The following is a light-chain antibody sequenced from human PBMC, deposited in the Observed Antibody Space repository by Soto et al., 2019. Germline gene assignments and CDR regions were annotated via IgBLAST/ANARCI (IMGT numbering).Light chain of an antibody. CDR2: DAS. CDR1: QSVSSY. CDR3: QPRSDWPLT. J-gene: IGKJ4*01. V-gene: IGKV3-11*01. Sequence: EIVLTQSPATLSLSPGERVTLSCRASQSVSSYFAWYQQKPGLAPRLLIDDASTRAAGITGRFSGSGSWTDSTLAISSLVPDDCADSYCQPRSDWPLTFGGGTKVESK.